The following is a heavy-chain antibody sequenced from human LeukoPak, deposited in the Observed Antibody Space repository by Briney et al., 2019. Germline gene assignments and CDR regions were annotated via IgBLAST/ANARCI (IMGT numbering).Heavy chain of an antibody. D-gene: IGHD6-19*01. CDR3: ASPPWLVPIDY. CDR1: GFTFSSYW. V-gene: IGHV3-21*05. CDR2: ITGSSDSI. Sequence: GGSLRLSCAASGFTFSSYWMSWVRQAPGKGLEWVSYITGSSDSILYADSVKGRFTISRDNAKNSLYLQMNSLRAEDTAVYYCASPPWLVPIDYWGQGTLVTVSS. J-gene: IGHJ4*02.